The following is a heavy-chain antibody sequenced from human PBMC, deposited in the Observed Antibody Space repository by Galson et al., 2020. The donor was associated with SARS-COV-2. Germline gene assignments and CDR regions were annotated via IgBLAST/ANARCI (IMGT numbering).Heavy chain of an antibody. J-gene: IGHJ4*02. V-gene: IGHV4-34*01. D-gene: IGHD3-22*01. CDR3: ARGRLQITMMVVVFIGGSFYVDY. Sequence: SETLSLTCAVYGESFSGHHWSWIRQPPGEGLEWIGEINQSGNINYNPSLKSRVTISVDTSKNQFSLKLTSVTAADTAVYYCARGRLQITMMVVVFIGGSFYVDYWGQGTLVTVFS. CDR2: INQSGNI. CDR1: GESFSGHH.